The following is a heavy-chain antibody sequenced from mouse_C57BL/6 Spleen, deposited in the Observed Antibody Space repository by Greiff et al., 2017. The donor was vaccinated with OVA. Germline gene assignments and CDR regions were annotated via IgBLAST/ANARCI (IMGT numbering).Heavy chain of an antibody. CDR3: ARGGYGSDYAMDY. D-gene: IGHD1-1*01. J-gene: IGHJ4*01. CDR1: GIDFSRYW. V-gene: IGHV4-1*01. CDR2: INPDSSTI. Sequence: EVKLLQSGGGLVQPGGSLKLSCAASGIDFSRYWMSWVRRAPGKGLEWIGEINPDSSTINYAPSLKDKFIISRDNAKNTLYLQMSKVRSEDTALYYCARGGYGSDYAMDYWGQGTSVTVSS.